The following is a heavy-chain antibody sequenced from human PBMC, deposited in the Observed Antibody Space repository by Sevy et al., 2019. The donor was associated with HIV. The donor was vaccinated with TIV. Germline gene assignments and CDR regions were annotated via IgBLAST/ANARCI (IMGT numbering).Heavy chain of an antibody. J-gene: IGHJ6*02. CDR3: ARDHAPIRRITIFGLDYGMDV. CDR2: IKQDGSGK. D-gene: IGHD3-3*01. Sequence: GGSLRLSCAASGFTFSSYWMSWVRQAPGKGLEWVANIKQDGSGKYYVDSVKGRFTISRDNAKNSLYLQMNSLRAEDTAVYYCARDHAPIRRITIFGLDYGMDVWGQGTTVTVSS. V-gene: IGHV3-7*01. CDR1: GFTFSSYW.